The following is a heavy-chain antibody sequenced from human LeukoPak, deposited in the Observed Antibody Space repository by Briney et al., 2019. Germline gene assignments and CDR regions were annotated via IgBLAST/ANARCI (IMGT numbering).Heavy chain of an antibody. CDR1: GYSISSGYY. Sequence: SETLSLTCTVSGYSISSGYYWGWIRQPPGKGLEWIGSIYHSGSTYYNPSLKSRVTISADTSKNQFSLKLSSVTAADTAVYYCARDWGSSGWYRVAVYWGQGTLVTVSS. CDR3: ARDWGSSGWYRVAVY. J-gene: IGHJ4*02. D-gene: IGHD6-19*01. V-gene: IGHV4-38-2*02. CDR2: IYHSGST.